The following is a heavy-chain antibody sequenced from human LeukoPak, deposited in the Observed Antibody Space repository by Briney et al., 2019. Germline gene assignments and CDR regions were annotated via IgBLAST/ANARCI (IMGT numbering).Heavy chain of an antibody. CDR1: GGSFSSYV. D-gene: IGHD2-15*01. Sequence: ASVKVSCKASGGSFSSYVITWVRQAPGQGLEWMGRIIPLLGVSNFEQKFEGRGTITADKSTNTAHMELRRLESGDTAVYDCTRGSLGCSGGSCYLDYFDYWGQGTLVTVSS. V-gene: IGHV1-69*04. CDR2: IIPLLGVS. CDR3: TRGSLGCSGGSCYLDYFDY. J-gene: IGHJ4*02.